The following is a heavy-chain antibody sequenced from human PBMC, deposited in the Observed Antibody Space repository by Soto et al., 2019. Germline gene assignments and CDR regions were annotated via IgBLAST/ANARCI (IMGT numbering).Heavy chain of an antibody. D-gene: IGHD3-9*01. CDR2: IYYSGST. CDR3: ARGGYDILTGYYIGNY. CDR1: GGSVSNYY. V-gene: IGHV4-59*02. J-gene: IGHJ4*02. Sequence: ETLSLTCTVSGGSVSNYYWSWIRQPPGKGLEWIGYIYYSGSTNYNPSLKRRVTISVDTSKNQFSLKLSSVTAADTAVYYCARGGYDILTGYYIGNYWGQGTLVTVSS.